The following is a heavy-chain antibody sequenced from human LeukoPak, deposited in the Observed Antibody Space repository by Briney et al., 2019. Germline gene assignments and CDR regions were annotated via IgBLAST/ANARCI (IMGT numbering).Heavy chain of an antibody. CDR3: TTIQLWSDFDY. Sequence: ASVKVSCKXSGYTFTSHDINWVRQAAGQGLERMGWMNPNSGNTGYAQKFPGRVTMTRNTSISTAYMELSSLRSEDTAVYYCTTIQLWSDFDYWGQGTLVTVSP. V-gene: IGHV1-8*01. J-gene: IGHJ4*02. CDR1: GYTFTSHD. D-gene: IGHD5-18*01. CDR2: MNPNSGNT.